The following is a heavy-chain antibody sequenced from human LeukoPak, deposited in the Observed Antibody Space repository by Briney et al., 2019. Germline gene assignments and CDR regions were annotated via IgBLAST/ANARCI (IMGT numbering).Heavy chain of an antibody. V-gene: IGHV4-61*01. CDR1: GGSLSSSRYY. J-gene: IGHJ4*02. D-gene: IGHD2-2*01. Sequence: SETLSLTCTVSGGSLSSSRYYWSWIRQPPGKGLEWIGYIYYSGSTNYNPSLKSRVTISVDTSKNQFSLKLSSVTAADTAVYYCARDLGAPADYWGQGTLVTVSS. CDR2: IYYSGST. CDR3: ARDLGAPADY.